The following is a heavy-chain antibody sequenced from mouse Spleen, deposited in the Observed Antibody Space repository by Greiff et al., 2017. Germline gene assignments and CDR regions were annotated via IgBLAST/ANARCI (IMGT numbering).Heavy chain of an antibody. CDR3: ARDRNYYGSSPWFAY. Sequence: DVHLVESGGGLVKPGGSLKLSCAASGFTFSDYYMYWVRQTPEKRLEWVATISDGGSYTYYPDSVKGRFTISRDNAKNNLYLQMSSLKSEDTAMYYCARDRNYYGSSPWFAYWGQGTLVTVSA. CDR2: ISDGGSYT. V-gene: IGHV5-4*02. J-gene: IGHJ3*01. CDR1: GFTFSDYY. D-gene: IGHD1-1*01.